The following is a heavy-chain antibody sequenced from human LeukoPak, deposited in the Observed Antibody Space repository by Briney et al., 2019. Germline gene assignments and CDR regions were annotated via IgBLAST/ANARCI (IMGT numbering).Heavy chain of an antibody. Sequence: GGSLRLSCAASGSTFTNSAMSWVRQAPGKGLEWVSGISGSGSGTYYADSVKGRFTISRDNSKNTLYLQMNSLRAEDTAVYYCAKARYSSAWDYFDYWGQGTLVTVSS. CDR3: AKARYSSAWDYFDY. J-gene: IGHJ4*02. CDR1: GSTFTNSA. D-gene: IGHD6-19*01. V-gene: IGHV3-23*01. CDR2: ISGSGSGT.